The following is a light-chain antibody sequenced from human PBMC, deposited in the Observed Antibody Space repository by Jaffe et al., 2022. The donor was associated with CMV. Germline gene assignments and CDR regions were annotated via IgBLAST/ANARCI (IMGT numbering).Light chain of an antibody. J-gene: IGLJ3*02. V-gene: IGLV6-57*04. Sequence: NFVLTQPHSVSESPGKTVTISCTRSSGGIGGHYVQWYQQRPGSGPTTIIYEDKERPSGVPPRFSGSIDPSSNSAFLTISGLTTEDEADYFCHSLKVFGGGTRLTVL. CDR1: SGGIGGHY. CDR2: EDK. CDR3: HSLKV.